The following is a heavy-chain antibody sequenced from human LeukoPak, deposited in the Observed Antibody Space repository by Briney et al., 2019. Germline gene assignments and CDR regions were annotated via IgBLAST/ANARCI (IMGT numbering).Heavy chain of an antibody. CDR3: ARDTEHLYFVFDY. V-gene: IGHV3-48*02. CDR1: GFTFSRYS. Sequence: PGGSLRLSCAASGFTFSRYSMNWVRQAPGKGLEWVSYISRSGSTIYYADSVKGRFTISRGNAKNSLYLQMNSLRDEDTAVYYCARDTEHLYFVFDYWGQGTLVTVSS. CDR2: ISRSGSTI. D-gene: IGHD2-2*02. J-gene: IGHJ4*02.